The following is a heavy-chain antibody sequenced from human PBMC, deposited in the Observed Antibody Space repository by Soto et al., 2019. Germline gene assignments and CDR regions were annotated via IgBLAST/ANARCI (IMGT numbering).Heavy chain of an antibody. D-gene: IGHD6-13*01. CDR2: ISDNGAST. J-gene: IGHJ6*02. CDR3: AKAHQAAAASYGMDV. CDR1: GFTFNNCA. Sequence: GGSLRLSCAATGFTFNNCAMTSVRQAPGKGLEWVSGISDNGASTFYAGPVKGRFTISRDNSNNILSLVMNSLRAEDTALYYCAKAHQAAAASYGMDVWGQGTTVTVSS. V-gene: IGHV3-23*01.